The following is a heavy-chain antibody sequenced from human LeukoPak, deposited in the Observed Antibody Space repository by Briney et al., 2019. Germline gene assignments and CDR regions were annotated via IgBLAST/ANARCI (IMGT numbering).Heavy chain of an antibody. J-gene: IGHJ3*02. Sequence: SETLSLTCTVSGGSISSYYWSWIRQPPGKGLEWIGYIYYSGSTNYNPSLKSRVTISVDTSKNQFSLKLSSVTAADTAVYYCARHLRDGYSRDAFDIWGQGTMVTVSS. V-gene: IGHV4-59*08. CDR2: IYYSGST. CDR3: ARHLRDGYSRDAFDI. CDR1: GGSISSYY. D-gene: IGHD5-24*01.